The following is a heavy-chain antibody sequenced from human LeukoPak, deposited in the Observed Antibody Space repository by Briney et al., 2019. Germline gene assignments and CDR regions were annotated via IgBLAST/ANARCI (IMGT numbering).Heavy chain of an antibody. Sequence: ASVKVSCKASGGTFSSYAISWVRQAPGQGLEWMGGIIPIFGTANYAQKFQGRVTITTDESTSTAYMELSSLRSEDTAVYYCARGIRPPYCSSTSCYMFDYWGQGTLVTVSS. J-gene: IGHJ4*02. V-gene: IGHV1-69*05. CDR1: GGTFSSYA. CDR2: IIPIFGTA. D-gene: IGHD2-2*02. CDR3: ARGIRPPYCSSTSCYMFDY.